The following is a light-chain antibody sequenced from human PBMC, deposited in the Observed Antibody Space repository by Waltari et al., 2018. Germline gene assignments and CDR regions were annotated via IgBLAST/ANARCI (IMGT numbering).Light chain of an antibody. CDR2: APS. CDR3: QQYYSTLQT. Sequence: DIQMTQSPSSLSASVGDRVTITCRASQGISNSLAWYQQKPGKAPKPLLYAPSRLESGVPSRFSGSVSGTDYTLTISSLRPEDFATYYCQQYYSTLQTFGQGTNVEIK. CDR1: QGISNS. J-gene: IGKJ1*01. V-gene: IGKV1-NL1*01.